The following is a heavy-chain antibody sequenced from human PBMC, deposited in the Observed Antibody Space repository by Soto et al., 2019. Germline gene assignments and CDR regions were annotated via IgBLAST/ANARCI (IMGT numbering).Heavy chain of an antibody. CDR2: INPNSGGT. J-gene: IGHJ6*02. CDR1: GYTFTGYY. V-gene: IGHV1-2*02. D-gene: IGHD5-18*01. CDR3: ARAGGDTAMAYYYYYGMDV. Sequence: ASVKVSCKASGYTFTGYYMHWVRQAPGQGLEWMGWINPNSGGTNYAQKFQGRVTMTRDTSISTAYMELSRLRSDDTAVYYCARAGGDTAMAYYYYYGMDVWGQGTTVTVYS.